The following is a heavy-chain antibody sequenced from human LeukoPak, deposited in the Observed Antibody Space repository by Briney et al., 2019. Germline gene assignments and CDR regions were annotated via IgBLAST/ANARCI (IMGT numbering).Heavy chain of an antibody. CDR1: GYTFTGYY. V-gene: IGHV1-2*02. CDR3: ARPTDSGYDYFDP. CDR2: INPNTGGT. D-gene: IGHD5-12*01. J-gene: IGHJ5*02. Sequence: ASVKVSCKASGYTFTGYYMHWVRQAPGQGLESMGWINPNTGGTYYAQKFQGRVTMTRDTSISTAYMELSSLISDDTAVYYCARPTDSGYDYFDPWGHGTLVTVSS.